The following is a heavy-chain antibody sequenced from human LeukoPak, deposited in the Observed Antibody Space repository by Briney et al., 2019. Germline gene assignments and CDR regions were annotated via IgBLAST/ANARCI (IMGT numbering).Heavy chain of an antibody. CDR3: AGGRWGDGSGSHIYNWFDP. D-gene: IGHD3-10*01. V-gene: IGHV1-18*01. J-gene: IGHJ5*02. Sequence: AGVKVSCKASGYTFTSYGISWVRAAPGQGLGWMGWITAYNDNTNYAKKIQGRFTMTTDTSTSTAYMELRSLRSDDTAVYYCAGGRWGDGSGSHIYNWFDPWGQGTLVTVSS. CDR1: GYTFTSYG. CDR2: ITAYNDNT.